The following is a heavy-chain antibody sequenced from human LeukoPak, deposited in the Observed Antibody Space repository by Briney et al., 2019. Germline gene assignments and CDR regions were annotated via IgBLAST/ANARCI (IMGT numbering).Heavy chain of an antibody. D-gene: IGHD3-22*01. CDR1: GGSISSSSYY. CDR2: IYYSGST. V-gene: IGHV4-39*07. Sequence: SETLSLTCTVSGGSISSSSYYWGWIRQPPGKGLEWIGSIYYSGSTYYNPSLKSRVTISVDTSKNQFSLKLSSVTAADTAVYYCARGDSRNWGQGTLVTVSS. J-gene: IGHJ4*02. CDR3: ARGDSRN.